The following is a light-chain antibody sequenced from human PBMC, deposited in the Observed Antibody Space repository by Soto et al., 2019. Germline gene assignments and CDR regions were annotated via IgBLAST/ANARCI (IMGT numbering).Light chain of an antibody. CDR3: SSYAGSNNVVV. CDR1: SSDVGGYNY. J-gene: IGLJ2*01. CDR2: EVS. Sequence: QSVLTQPPSASGSPGQSVTISCTGTSSDVGGYNYVSWYQQHPGKAPQTMIYEVSKRPSGVPDRFSGSKSGNTASLTVSGPQAEDEADYYCSSYAGSNNVVVFGGGTKLTVL. V-gene: IGLV2-8*01.